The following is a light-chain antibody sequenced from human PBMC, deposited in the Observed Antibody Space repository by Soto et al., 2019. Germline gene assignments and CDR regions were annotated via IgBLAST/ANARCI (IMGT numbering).Light chain of an antibody. Sequence: DIQMTQSPSTLSASVGDRVTITCRASQSISRSLAWYQQKPGKAPNLLIFDASSLESGVPSRFSGSGFGTEFTLTISSLQPDDFATYFCQQYDKYSTFGHGTKVDVK. CDR2: DAS. V-gene: IGKV1-5*01. J-gene: IGKJ1*01. CDR3: QQYDKYST. CDR1: QSISRS.